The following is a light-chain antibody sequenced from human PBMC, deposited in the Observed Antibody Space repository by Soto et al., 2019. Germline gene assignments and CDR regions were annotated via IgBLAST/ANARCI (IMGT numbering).Light chain of an antibody. CDR1: QSVSSS. CDR3: QQYNNWPPLT. J-gene: IGKJ4*01. V-gene: IGKV3-15*01. CDR2: GAS. Sequence: EIVMTQSPATLSVSPGERATLSCRASQSVSSSLAWYQQKPGQDPRLLLYGASTRATGIPARFSGSGSGTEFTLTISSLQDEDFAVYYCQQYNNWPPLTFGGGTKVEIK.